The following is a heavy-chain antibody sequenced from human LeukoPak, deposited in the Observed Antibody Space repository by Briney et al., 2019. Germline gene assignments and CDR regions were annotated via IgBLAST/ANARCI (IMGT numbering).Heavy chain of an antibody. V-gene: IGHV1-46*01. CDR2: INPSGGST. Sequence: ASVKVSCKASGYTFTSYYMHWVRQAPGQGLEWMGIINPSGGSTSYAQKLQGRVTMTTDTSTSTAYMELRSLRSDDTAVYYCARDLEHCRNIICSNSAYWGQGTLVTVSS. D-gene: IGHD2-2*01. J-gene: IGHJ4*02. CDR3: ARDLEHCRNIICSNSAY. CDR1: GYTFTSYY.